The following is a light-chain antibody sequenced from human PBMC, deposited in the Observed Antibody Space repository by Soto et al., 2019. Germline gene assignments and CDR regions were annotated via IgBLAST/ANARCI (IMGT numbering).Light chain of an antibody. CDR1: RSVSSSY. Sequence: EIVLTQSPGTLSLSPGERATLSCRASRSVSSSYLAWYQQKPGQAPRLLIYGASTRATGIPDRFSGSGSGTEFTLTVSGLEPEDFAVYYCQQYGSSPLTFGGGTKVEIK. J-gene: IGKJ4*01. V-gene: IGKV3-20*01. CDR2: GAS. CDR3: QQYGSSPLT.